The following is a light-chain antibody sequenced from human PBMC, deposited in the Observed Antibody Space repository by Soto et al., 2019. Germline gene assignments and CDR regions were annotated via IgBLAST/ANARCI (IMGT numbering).Light chain of an antibody. CDR3: QQTHSTPLT. Sequence: DIQMTQSPSSLSAFVGDRVTITCRASQSISNSLNWYQQKPGKAPRLLISTISSLQSGVPSRFTGSGYGTDFTLTISSLQPEDFSTYYCQQTHSTPLTFGGWTKVEV. J-gene: IGKJ4*01. CDR2: TIS. V-gene: IGKV1-39*01. CDR1: QSISNS.